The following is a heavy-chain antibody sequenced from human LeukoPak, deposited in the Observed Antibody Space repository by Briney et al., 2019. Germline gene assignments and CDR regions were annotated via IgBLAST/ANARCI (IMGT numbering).Heavy chain of an antibody. CDR3: ARDFRHYYGSGKPVDY. CDR1: GFTFSSYW. J-gene: IGHJ4*02. D-gene: IGHD3-10*01. CDR2: IKQDGSEK. V-gene: IGHV3-7*01. Sequence: GGSLRLSCAASGFTFSSYWMSWVRQAPGKGLEWVANIKQDGSEKYYVDSVKGRFTISRDNAKNSLYLQMNSLRAEDTAVYYCARDFRHYYGSGKPVDYWGQGTLVTVSS.